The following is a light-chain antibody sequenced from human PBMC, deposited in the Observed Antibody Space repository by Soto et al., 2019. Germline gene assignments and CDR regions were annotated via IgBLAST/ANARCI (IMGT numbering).Light chain of an antibody. J-gene: IGKJ2*01. CDR1: QSVSSSY. Sequence: DIVLTQSPGTLSLSPGERATLSCKASQSVSSSYLAWYQQKPGQAPRLIIYGASSRATGIPDRFSGSGSGTNFTLTISSLEPEDFAVYYCQQCVSSPHTFGQGTKLEIK. CDR3: QQCVSSPHT. V-gene: IGKV3-20*01. CDR2: GAS.